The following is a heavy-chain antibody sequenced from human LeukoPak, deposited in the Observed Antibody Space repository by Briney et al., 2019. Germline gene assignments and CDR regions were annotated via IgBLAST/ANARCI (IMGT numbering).Heavy chain of an antibody. J-gene: IGHJ4*02. V-gene: IGHV4-4*07. D-gene: IGHD2/OR15-2a*01. CDR2: IHTSGST. Sequence: SETLSLTCTVSGGSFNNYYWSWIRQPAGEALEWIGRIHTSGSTHYNPSLKSRVTMSVDTSKNQFSLKLSSLTAADTAVYYSARDYLPYYFDYWGQGTLVTVSS. CDR3: ARDYLPYYFDY. CDR1: GGSFNNYY.